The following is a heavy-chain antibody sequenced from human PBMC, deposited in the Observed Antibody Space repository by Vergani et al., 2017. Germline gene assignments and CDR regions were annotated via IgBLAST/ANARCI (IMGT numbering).Heavy chain of an antibody. Sequence: QVQLVQSGAELKKPGASVSVSCKGSSHTFQTYGISWVRQAPGNGLEWMAWIRPYTGHTIYAQKFQDRVIMTADTSTNTAYMELRSLRSDDTAVYFCARVAPSNSDVTPTAFDVWGQGTMVTVSS. V-gene: IGHV1-18*01. CDR3: ARVAPSNSDVTPTAFDV. CDR2: IRPYTGHT. J-gene: IGHJ3*01. CDR1: SHTFQTYG. D-gene: IGHD1-1*01.